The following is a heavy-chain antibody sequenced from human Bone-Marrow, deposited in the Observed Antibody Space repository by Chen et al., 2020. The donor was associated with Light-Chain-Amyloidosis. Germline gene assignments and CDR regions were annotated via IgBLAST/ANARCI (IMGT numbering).Heavy chain of an antibody. CDR2: MNPNSGGT. V-gene: IGHV1-2*02. CDR1: GYTFPDYY. D-gene: IGHD3-22*01. CDR3: ARDVLSSGSQYYFDY. J-gene: IGHJ4*02. Sequence: QVQLVQSGAEVRKPGASVKVSCKPSGYTFPDYYIHWVRQVPGQGLEWMGWMNPNSGGTNTAQRFQGRVTMTRDTSISTAYMEMSSLRSDDTAVYYCARDVLSSGSQYYFDYWGQGTLVTVSS.